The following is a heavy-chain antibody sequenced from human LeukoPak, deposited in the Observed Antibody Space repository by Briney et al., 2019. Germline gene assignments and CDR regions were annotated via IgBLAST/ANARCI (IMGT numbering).Heavy chain of an antibody. CDR2: IYYSGST. CDR1: GGSISSCSYY. CDR3: ARDSCSSTSCYKELDY. D-gene: IGHD2-2*02. Sequence: PSETLSLTCTVSGGSISSCSYYWGWIRQPPGKGLEWIGSIYYSGSTYYNPSLKSRVTISVDTSKNQFSLKLSSVTAADTAVYYCARDSCSSTSCYKELDYWGQGTLVTVSS. J-gene: IGHJ4*02. V-gene: IGHV4-39*07.